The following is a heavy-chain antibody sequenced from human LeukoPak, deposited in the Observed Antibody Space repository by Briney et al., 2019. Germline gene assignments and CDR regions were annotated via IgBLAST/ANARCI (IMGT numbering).Heavy chain of an antibody. CDR1: GGSISSYY. V-gene: IGHV4-4*07. J-gene: IGHJ5*02. CDR2: IYTSGST. D-gene: IGHD3-3*01. Sequence: SETLSLTCTVSGGSISSYYWSWIRQPAGKGLEWIGRIYTSGSTNYNPSLKSRVTMSVDTSKNQFSLKLSSVTAADTAVYYCARDLIGYDFWSGSNWFYPWGQGTLVTVSS. CDR3: ARDLIGYDFWSGSNWFYP.